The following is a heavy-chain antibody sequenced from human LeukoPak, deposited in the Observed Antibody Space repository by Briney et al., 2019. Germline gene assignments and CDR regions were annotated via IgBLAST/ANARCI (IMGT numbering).Heavy chain of an antibody. D-gene: IGHD4-17*01. Sequence: PSETLSLTCTVSGGSISSGSYYWGWIRQPPGTGLEWIANVYYNGNTAYNPSLRSRVTISIDTSKSQFSLRLNSVTAADTAVYYCARGNGETSDYYYYGMDVWGQGTTVTVSS. J-gene: IGHJ6*02. V-gene: IGHV4-39*07. CDR3: ARGNGETSDYYYYGMDV. CDR1: GGSISSGSYY. CDR2: VYYNGNT.